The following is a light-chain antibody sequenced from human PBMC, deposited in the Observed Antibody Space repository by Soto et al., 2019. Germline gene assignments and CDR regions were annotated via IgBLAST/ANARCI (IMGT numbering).Light chain of an antibody. Sequence: EIVLTQSPATLSLSPGEKATLSCRASQSVNNYLAWYQQQPGQAPRLHIYDPSNRATSIPARFSGSGSGADMTPTISSLEPEDFAVYYGQQRSNWPPTFGQGTRLDIK. CDR1: QSVNNY. CDR3: QQRSNWPPT. V-gene: IGKV3-11*01. J-gene: IGKJ5*01. CDR2: DPS.